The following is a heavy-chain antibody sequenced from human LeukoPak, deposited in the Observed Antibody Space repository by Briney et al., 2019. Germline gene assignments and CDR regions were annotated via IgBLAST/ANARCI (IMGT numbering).Heavy chain of an antibody. CDR1: GDFISRYY. V-gene: IGHV4-59*01. CDR3: ARASDSGDWHLGY. CDR2: VYDRGGT. Sequence: SETLSLTCTVSGDFISRYYWSWIRQSPGKGLEWIGYVYDRGGTNYNPSLKSRAIISADTSKNQFSLKVTSVTAADTAVYHCARASDSGDWHLGYWGQGTLVTVSS. D-gene: IGHD2-21*02. J-gene: IGHJ4*02.